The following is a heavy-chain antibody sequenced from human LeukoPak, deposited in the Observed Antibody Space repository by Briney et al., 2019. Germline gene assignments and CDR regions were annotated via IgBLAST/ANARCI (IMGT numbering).Heavy chain of an antibody. Sequence: SETLSPTCTVSGGSISSYYWSWIRQPPGKGLEWIGYINYSGSTNYNPSLKSRVTISVDTSKNQFSLKLSSVTAADTAVYYCARYVTPDAFDIWGQGTMVTVSS. J-gene: IGHJ3*02. CDR3: ARYVTPDAFDI. CDR1: GGSISSYY. V-gene: IGHV4-59*08. CDR2: INYSGST. D-gene: IGHD2-21*02.